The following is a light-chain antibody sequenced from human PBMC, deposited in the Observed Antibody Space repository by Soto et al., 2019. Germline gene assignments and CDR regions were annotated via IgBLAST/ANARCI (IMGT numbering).Light chain of an antibody. J-gene: IGLJ1*01. Sequence: QSVLTQPPSASGSPGQSVTISCTGTSSDVGSYNYVSWCQQHPGKVPKLMIYEVSKRPSGVPDRFSGSKSGNTASLTVSGLQAEDEADYYCSSYAGTNTDYVFGTGTKVTVL. CDR1: SSDVGSYNY. CDR2: EVS. CDR3: SSYAGTNTDYV. V-gene: IGLV2-8*01.